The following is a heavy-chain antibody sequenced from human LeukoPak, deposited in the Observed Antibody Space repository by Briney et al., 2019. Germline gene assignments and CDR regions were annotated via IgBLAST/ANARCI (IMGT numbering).Heavy chain of an antibody. CDR1: GGSISSYY. Sequence: PSETLSLTCTVSGGSISSYYWSSIRQPPGQGLEWIGYNSGSTNYNPSLKSRVTISVDTSKNQFSLKLSSVSAADTAVYYCARGTPGSSYYYYYYMDVWGKGTTVTVSS. J-gene: IGHJ6*03. D-gene: IGHD3-10*01. V-gene: IGHV4-59*01. CDR2: NSGST. CDR3: ARGTPGSSYYYYYYMDV.